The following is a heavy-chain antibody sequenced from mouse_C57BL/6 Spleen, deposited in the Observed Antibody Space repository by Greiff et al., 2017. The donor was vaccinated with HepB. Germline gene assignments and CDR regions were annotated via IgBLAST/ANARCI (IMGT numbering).Heavy chain of an antibody. Sequence: QVQLQQSGPGLVQPSQSLSITCTVSGFSLTSYGVHWVRQSPGKGLEWLGVIWSGGSTDYNAAFISRLSISKDNSKSQVFFKMISLQADDTAIYYCARNTKDAMDYWGQGTSVTVSS. V-gene: IGHV2-2*01. D-gene: IGHD2-12*01. CDR3: ARNTKDAMDY. CDR2: IWSGGST. J-gene: IGHJ4*01. CDR1: GFSLTSYG.